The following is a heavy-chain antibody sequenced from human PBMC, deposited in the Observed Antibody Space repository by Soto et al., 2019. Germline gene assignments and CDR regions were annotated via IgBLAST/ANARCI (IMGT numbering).Heavy chain of an antibody. CDR2: IYYSGST. CDR3: ACSGYYYVLAQDV. CDR1: GGSISSYY. V-gene: IGHV4-59*08. J-gene: IGHJ6*02. Sequence: SETLSLTCTVSGGSISSYYWSWIRQPPGKGLEWIGYIYYSGSTNYNPSLKSRVTISVDTSKNQFSLKLSSVTAADAAVYYCACSGYYYVLAQDVWGQGTTVTVS. D-gene: IGHD3-22*01.